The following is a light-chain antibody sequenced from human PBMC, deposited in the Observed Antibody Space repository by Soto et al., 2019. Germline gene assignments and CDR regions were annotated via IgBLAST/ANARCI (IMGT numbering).Light chain of an antibody. V-gene: IGKV1-39*01. CDR2: GAS. J-gene: IGKJ4*01. Sequence: DIQMTQSPSSLSASVGDRVTITCRASQSISNYLNWYQQRPGRAPKLLIYGASNLQGGVPSRFSGGGSGTDFTLTISSLHLEDFATCYCQQTFSTLTFGGGTKVEIK. CDR3: QQTFSTLT. CDR1: QSISNY.